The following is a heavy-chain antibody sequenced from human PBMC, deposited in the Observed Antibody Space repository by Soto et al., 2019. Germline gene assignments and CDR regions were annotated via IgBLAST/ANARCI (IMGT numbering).Heavy chain of an antibody. J-gene: IGHJ6*02. V-gene: IGHV1-18*01. CDR1: GYPFTNYG. D-gene: IGHD2-21*01. Sequence: QGQLVQSGVEVKKPGASVRVSCKASGYPFTNYGINWVRLAPGQGLEWMGRISGRSGDTNYGPKCRDRITMATDASTATAYMELRRLRFADTAVYSSAKDGGHGARMHICGVAVWDQATAVTVSS. CDR3: AKDGGHGARMHICGVAV. CDR2: ISGRSGDT.